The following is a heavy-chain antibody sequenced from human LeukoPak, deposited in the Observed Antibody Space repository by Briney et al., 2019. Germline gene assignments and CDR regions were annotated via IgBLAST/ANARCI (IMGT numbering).Heavy chain of an antibody. V-gene: IGHV4-39*01. J-gene: IGHJ3*02. Sequence: PSETLSLTCTVSGGSIISSDYHWGWVRQPPEKGLEWIGTISYSGNTDYNPSLRSRVTISVDTSNNQFSLRLGSVTAADTAVYHCARHCCSGPAKRVFDIWGQGTMVTVSS. CDR1: GGSIISSDYH. CDR2: ISYSGNT. CDR3: ARHCCSGPAKRVFDI. D-gene: IGHD2-15*01.